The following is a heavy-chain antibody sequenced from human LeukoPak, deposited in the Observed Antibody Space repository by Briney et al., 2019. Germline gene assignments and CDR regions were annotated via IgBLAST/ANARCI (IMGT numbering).Heavy chain of an antibody. CDR3: ARGQRRHTDMAPSFDY. D-gene: IGHD5-18*01. CDR2: ISSSDSTI. J-gene: IGHJ4*02. Sequence: GGSLRLSCAASGFTFSDYYMSWIRQAPGKGLEWVSYISSSDSTIYYADSVKGRFTISRDNAKNSLYLQMNSLRAEDTAVYYCARGQRRHTDMAPSFDYWGQGTLVTVSS. CDR1: GFTFSDYY. V-gene: IGHV3-11*04.